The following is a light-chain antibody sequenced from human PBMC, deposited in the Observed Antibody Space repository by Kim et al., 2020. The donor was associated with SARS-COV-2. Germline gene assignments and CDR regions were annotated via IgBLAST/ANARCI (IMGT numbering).Light chain of an antibody. V-gene: IGKV3-15*01. CDR3: QQHDDWPLWT. J-gene: IGKJ1*01. CDR2: GAS. CDR1: QSVSAN. Sequence: SQGEGVTHSCRASQSVSANVAWYQVKPGQTPRLLIYGASTRAIGTPARFSGSGSETDFSLTITSLQSEDSAVYYCQQHDDWPLWTFGQGTRVDIK.